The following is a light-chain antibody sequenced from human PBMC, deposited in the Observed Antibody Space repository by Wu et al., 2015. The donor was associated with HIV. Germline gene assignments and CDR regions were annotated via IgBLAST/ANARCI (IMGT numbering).Light chain of an antibody. Sequence: EIVLTQSPGTLSLSPGERATLSCRASQNINNNYLAWYQQKPGQAPRLLIYGASSRATAIPDRFSGSGSGTDFTLTINRLEPEDFAVYYCQQYGSSPVLTFGGGTKVEIK. CDR3: QQYGSSPVLT. CDR2: GAS. V-gene: IGKV3-20*01. J-gene: IGKJ4*01. CDR1: QNINNNY.